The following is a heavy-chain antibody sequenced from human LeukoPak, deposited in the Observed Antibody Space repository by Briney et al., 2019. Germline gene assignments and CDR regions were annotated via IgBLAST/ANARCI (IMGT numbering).Heavy chain of an antibody. CDR1: GYTFTGHI. D-gene: IGHD1-26*01. Sequence: GASVKVSCRASGYTFTGHIMHWVRQAPGQGLEWMGRINPNSGDTKFAQKFQGRVTLTRDTSISTAYMEMSSLTSDDTAVYYCARGNGPGNSSGQGTLVIVSS. CDR3: ARGNGPGNS. CDR2: INPNSGDT. J-gene: IGHJ4*02. V-gene: IGHV1-2*06.